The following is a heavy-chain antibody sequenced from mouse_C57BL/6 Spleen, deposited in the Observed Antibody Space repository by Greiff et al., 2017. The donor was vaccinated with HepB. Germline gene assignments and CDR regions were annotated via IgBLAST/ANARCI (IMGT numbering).Heavy chain of an antibody. V-gene: IGHV5-9-1*02. CDR2: ISSGGDYI. CDR1: GFTFSSYA. D-gene: IGHD1-1*01. J-gene: IGHJ2*01. CDR3: TRYYYYGSSLYYFDY. Sequence: EVHLVESGEGLVKPGGSLKLSCAASGFTFSSYAMSWVRQTPEKRLEWVAYISSGGDYIYYADTVKGRFTISRDNARNTLYLQMSSLKSEDTAMYYCTRYYYYGSSLYYFDYWGQGTTLTVSS.